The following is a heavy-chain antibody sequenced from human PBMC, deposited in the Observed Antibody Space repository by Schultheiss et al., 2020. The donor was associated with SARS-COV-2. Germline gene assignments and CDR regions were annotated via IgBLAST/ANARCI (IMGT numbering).Heavy chain of an antibody. D-gene: IGHD3-22*01. CDR1: GFTFSSYA. Sequence: GSLRLSCAASGFTFSSYAMHWVRQAPGKGLEWVAVIWYDGSNKYYADSVKGRFTISRDNAKNSLYLQMNSLRAEDTAVYYCARDYYYDSSGYILDYWGQGTLVTVSS. CDR2: IWYDGSNK. J-gene: IGHJ4*02. CDR3: ARDYYYDSSGYILDY. V-gene: IGHV3-30*01.